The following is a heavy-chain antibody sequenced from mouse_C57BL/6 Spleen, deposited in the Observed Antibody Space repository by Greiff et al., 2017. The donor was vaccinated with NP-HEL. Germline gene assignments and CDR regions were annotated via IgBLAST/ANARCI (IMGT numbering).Heavy chain of an antibody. V-gene: IGHV1-82*01. Sequence: QVQLKESGPELVKPGASVKISCKASGYAFSSSWMNWVKQRPGKGLEWIGRIYPGDGDTNYNGKFKGKATLTADKSSSTAYMQLSSLTSEDSAVYFCARFPFITTTAGDWYFDVWGTGTTVTVSS. D-gene: IGHD1-1*01. J-gene: IGHJ1*03. CDR1: GYAFSSSW. CDR2: IYPGDGDT. CDR3: ARFPFITTTAGDWYFDV.